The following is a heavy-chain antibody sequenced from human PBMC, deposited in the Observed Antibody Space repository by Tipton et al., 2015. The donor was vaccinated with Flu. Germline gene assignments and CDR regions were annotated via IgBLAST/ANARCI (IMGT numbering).Heavy chain of an antibody. V-gene: IGHV4-59*12. CDR1: GGSISSYY. CDR3: ARGHGGGAALDY. D-gene: IGHD3-16*01. CDR2: IYYSGST. J-gene: IGHJ4*02. Sequence: TLSLTCTVSGGSISSYYWSWIRQPPGKGLEWIGYIYYSGSTNYNPSLKSRVTISVDTSKNQFSLKLSSVTAADTAVYYCARGHGGGAALDYWGQGILVTVSS.